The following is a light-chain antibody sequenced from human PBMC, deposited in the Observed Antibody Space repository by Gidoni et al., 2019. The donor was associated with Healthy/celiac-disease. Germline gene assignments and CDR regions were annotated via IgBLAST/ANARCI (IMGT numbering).Light chain of an antibody. CDR1: SSDGGGYKY. CDR3: SSYTSSSTRV. Sequence: QSALTQPASVSGSPGQSIPISCTGTSSDGGGYKYVPCYQQHPGKAPQLMIYAVSNRPSGVPDRFSGSKSGNTASLTISGLQSEDEADYYCSSYTSSSTRVFGGGTKLTVL. J-gene: IGLJ3*02. CDR2: AVS. V-gene: IGLV2-14*01.